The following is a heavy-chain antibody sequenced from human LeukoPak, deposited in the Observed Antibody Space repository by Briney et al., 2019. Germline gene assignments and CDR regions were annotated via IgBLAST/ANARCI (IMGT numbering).Heavy chain of an antibody. CDR2: IYYSGST. D-gene: IGHD1-26*01. Sequence: ASETLSLTCTVSGGSISSSSYYWGWIRQPPGKGLEWIGSIYYSGSTYYNPSLKSRVTISVDTSKNQFSLKLSSVTAADTAVYYCARSFSGSYYFEYWGQGTLVTVSS. CDR3: ARSFSGSYYFEY. J-gene: IGHJ4*02. CDR1: GGSISSSSYY. V-gene: IGHV4-39*07.